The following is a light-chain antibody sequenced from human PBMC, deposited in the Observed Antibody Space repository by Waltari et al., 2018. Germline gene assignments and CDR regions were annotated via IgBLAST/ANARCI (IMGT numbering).Light chain of an antibody. CDR1: SSNIRAGHD. CDR2: GNN. J-gene: IGLJ2*01. CDR3: QSLDMCLSGGVV. Sequence: QSVLTQPPSVSGAPGQRITISCTGSSSNIRAGHDVNWYRVFPGAAPKVLLCGNNNRPSGVPDRFAGSKSATSASLAITGLQAEDAADYYCQSLDMCLSGGVVFGGGTKVTVL. V-gene: IGLV1-40*01.